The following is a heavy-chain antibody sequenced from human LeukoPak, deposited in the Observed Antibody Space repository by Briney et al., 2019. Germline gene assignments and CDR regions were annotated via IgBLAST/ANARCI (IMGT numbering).Heavy chain of an antibody. CDR2: IFHSGSS. CDR3: ARELWFVNAPGSWFDP. J-gene: IGHJ5*02. V-gene: IGHV4-30-2*01. D-gene: IGHD3-10*01. CDR1: GDSISSGDYS. Sequence: SETLSLTCAVSGDSISSGDYSWSWIRQPSGKGLEWIGYIFHSGSSYYNPSLKSRVTISVDKSKNQFSLRLPSVTAADTVVYYCARELWFVNAPGSWFDPWGQGTLVTVSS.